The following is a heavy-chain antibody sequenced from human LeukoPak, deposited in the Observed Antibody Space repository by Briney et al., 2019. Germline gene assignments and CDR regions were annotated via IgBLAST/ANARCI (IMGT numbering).Heavy chain of an antibody. CDR2: ISYDGSNK. Sequence: PGGSLRLSCAASGFTFSSYAMHWVRQAPGKGLEWVAVISYDGSNKYYADSVKGRFTISRDNSKNTLYLQMNSLRAEDTAVYYCAKAWIAAAGPSYFDYWGQGTLVTVSS. CDR3: AKAWIAAAGPSYFDY. CDR1: GFTFSSYA. D-gene: IGHD6-13*01. J-gene: IGHJ4*02. V-gene: IGHV3-30-3*01.